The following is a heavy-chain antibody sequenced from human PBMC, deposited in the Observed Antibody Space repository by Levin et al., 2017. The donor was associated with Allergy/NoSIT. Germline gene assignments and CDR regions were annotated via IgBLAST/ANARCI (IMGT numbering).Heavy chain of an antibody. D-gene: IGHD3-3*01. CDR1: GGSISSYY. CDR3: ARDLYYDFWSGLHWYFDL. CDR2: IYTSGST. V-gene: IGHV4-4*07. Sequence: SETLSLTCTVSGGSISSYYWSWIRQPAGKGLEWIGRIYTSGSTNYNPSLKSRVTMSVDTSKNQFSLKLSSVTAADTAVYYCARDLYYDFWSGLHWYFDLWGRGTLVTVSS. J-gene: IGHJ2*01.